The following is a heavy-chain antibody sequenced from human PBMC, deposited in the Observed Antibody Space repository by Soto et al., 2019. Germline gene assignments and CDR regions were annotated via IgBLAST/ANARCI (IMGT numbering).Heavy chain of an antibody. V-gene: IGHV3-9*01. Sequence: EVQLVQSGGGLAQPGRSLRLSCAATGFAFDEYVMHWVRQAPGKGLEWVGSIGWNGASIDYADSVKGRFTISRDNAKNSLFLQMNSLTTEDTALYFCAKSRVVPYFDRWGQGTLVTVSS. CDR2: IGWNGASI. CDR3: AKSRVVPYFDR. J-gene: IGHJ4*02. CDR1: GFAFDEYV. D-gene: IGHD2-2*01.